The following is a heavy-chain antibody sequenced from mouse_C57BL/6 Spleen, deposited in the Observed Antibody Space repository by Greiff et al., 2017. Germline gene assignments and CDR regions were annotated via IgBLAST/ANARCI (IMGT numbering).Heavy chain of an antibody. CDR1: GYAFTNYL. Sequence: QVQLQQPGAELVRPGTSVKVSCKASGYAFTNYLIEWVKQRPGQGLEWIGVINPGSGGTNYNQKFKGKATLTADKSSSTAYMQRSRLTSEDAAVYVFARTDGYDEGFDYWGQGTTLTVSS. CDR2: INPGSGGT. CDR3: ARTDGYDEGFDY. D-gene: IGHD2-2*01. V-gene: IGHV1-54*01. J-gene: IGHJ2*01.